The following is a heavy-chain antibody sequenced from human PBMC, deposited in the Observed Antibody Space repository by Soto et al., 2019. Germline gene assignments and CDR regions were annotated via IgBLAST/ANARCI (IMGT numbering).Heavy chain of an antibody. CDR3: ARDFNYGSGDY. D-gene: IGHD3-10*01. CDR2: INAGNGNT. CDR1: GYTFISYA. J-gene: IGHJ4*02. V-gene: IGHV1-3*05. Sequence: QVQLVQSGAEEKKPGASVKVSCKASGYTFISYAMYWVCQAPGQRLEWMGWINAGNGNTKYSQKFQGRVTITRDTSASTAYMELSSLRSEDTAVYYCARDFNYGSGDYWGQGTLVTVSS.